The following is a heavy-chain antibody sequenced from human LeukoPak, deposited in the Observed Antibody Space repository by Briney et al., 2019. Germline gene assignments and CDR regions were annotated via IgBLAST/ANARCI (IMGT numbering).Heavy chain of an antibody. V-gene: IGHV3-23*01. CDR2: ISGSGGST. CDR1: GFTFSSYA. J-gene: IGHJ6*02. CDR3: AKDIGAGIVVVPAAQGPLYYYYYGMDV. Sequence: GGSLRLSCAASGFTFSSYAMSWVRQAPGKGLEWVSAISGSGGSTYYADSVKGRFTISRDNAKNSLYLQMNSLRAEDTALYYCAKDIGAGIVVVPAAQGPLYYYYYGMDVWGQGTTVTVSS. D-gene: IGHD2-2*01.